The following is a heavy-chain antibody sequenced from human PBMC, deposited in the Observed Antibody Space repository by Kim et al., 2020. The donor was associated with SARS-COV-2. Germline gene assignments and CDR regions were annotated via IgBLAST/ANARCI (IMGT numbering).Heavy chain of an antibody. D-gene: IGHD2-2*01. CDR2: INHSGST. CDR1: GGSFSGYY. J-gene: IGHJ4*02. Sequence: SETLSLICAVYGGSFSGYYWSWIRQPPGKGLEWIGEINHSGSTNYNPSLKSRVTISVDTSKNQFSLKLSSVTAADTAVYYCARVRPAGGGSYWGQGTLVTVSS. V-gene: IGHV4-34*01. CDR3: ARVRPAGGGSY.